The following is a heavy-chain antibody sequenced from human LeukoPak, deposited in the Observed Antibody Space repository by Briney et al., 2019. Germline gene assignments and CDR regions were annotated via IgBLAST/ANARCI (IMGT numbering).Heavy chain of an antibody. D-gene: IGHD3-9*01. Sequence: GGSLRLSCAASGFTFSSYAMSWVRQAPGKGLEWVSGISGSGDNTYYADSVKGRFTISRDNSKNTLYVQVNSLGTEDTAAYYCAKDTARRRYFDWLFLGMDVWGQGTTVTVSS. CDR1: GFTFSSYA. CDR2: ISGSGDNT. V-gene: IGHV3-23*01. J-gene: IGHJ6*02. CDR3: AKDTARRRYFDWLFLGMDV.